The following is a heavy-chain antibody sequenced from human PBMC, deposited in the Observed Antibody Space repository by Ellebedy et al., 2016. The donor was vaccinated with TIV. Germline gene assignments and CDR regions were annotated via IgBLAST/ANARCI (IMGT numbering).Heavy chain of an antibody. D-gene: IGHD5-18*01. Sequence: MPSETLSLTCTVSGGSISTYYWSWIRQPPGKGLEWIGNVYHSGSTNYNPSLKSRVTISVDTSKNQFSLRLSSVTAADTAVYYCAREQSGYSYGSPVFYGMDVWGQGTTVTVSS. CDR2: VYHSGST. J-gene: IGHJ6*02. V-gene: IGHV4-59*01. CDR3: AREQSGYSYGSPVFYGMDV. CDR1: GGSISTYY.